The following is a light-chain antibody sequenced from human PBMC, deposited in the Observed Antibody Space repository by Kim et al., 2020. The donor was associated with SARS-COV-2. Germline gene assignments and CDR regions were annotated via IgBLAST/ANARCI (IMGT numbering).Light chain of an antibody. J-gene: IGLJ3*02. V-gene: IGLV1-44*01. CDR3: AAWDDSLNGSV. Sequence: ELTQPPSASGTPGQRVTISCSGSRSNIGSNVVNWYQQLPGTAPKLLIYSKDYRPSGVPDRFSGSKSGTSASLDISGLQSEDEADYYCAAWDDSLNGSVFGGGTQLTVL. CDR1: RSNIGSNV. CDR2: SKD.